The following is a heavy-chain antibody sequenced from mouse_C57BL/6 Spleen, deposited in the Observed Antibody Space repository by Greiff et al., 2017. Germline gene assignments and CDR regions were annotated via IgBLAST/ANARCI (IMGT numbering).Heavy chain of an antibody. CDR3: ARSGDYYGSSYWFAY. CDR1: GYTFTSYW. D-gene: IGHD1-1*01. V-gene: IGHV1-55*01. J-gene: IGHJ3*01. Sequence: VQLQQPGAELVKPGASVKMSCKASGYTFTSYWITWVKQRPGQGLEWIGDIYPGSGSTNYNEKFKSKATLTVDTSSSTAYMQLSSLTSEDSAVYYCARSGDYYGSSYWFAYWGQGTLVTVSA. CDR2: IYPGSGST.